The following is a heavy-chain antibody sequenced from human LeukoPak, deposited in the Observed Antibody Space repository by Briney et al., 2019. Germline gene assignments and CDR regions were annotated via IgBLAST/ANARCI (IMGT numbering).Heavy chain of an antibody. D-gene: IGHD2-2*01. CDR2: ISSSRYI. CDR1: GFTFSSYS. V-gene: IGHV3-21*01. Sequence: GGSLRLSCAASGFTFSSYSMNWVRQAPGKGLEWVSSISSSRYIYYADSVKGRFTISRDNAKNSLYLQMNSLRAEDTAVYYCARDLVVPAAIALCGFDPWGQGTLVTVSS. CDR3: ARDLVVPAAIALCGFDP. J-gene: IGHJ5*02.